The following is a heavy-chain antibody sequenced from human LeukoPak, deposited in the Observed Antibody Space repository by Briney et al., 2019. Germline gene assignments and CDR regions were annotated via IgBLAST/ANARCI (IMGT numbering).Heavy chain of an antibody. V-gene: IGHV4-34*01. CDR1: GGSFSGYY. CDR3: ARGGGYCSY. Sequence: PSETLSLTCAVYGGSFSGYYWSWIRQPPGKGLEWIGEINHSGSTNYNPSLKSRVTISVDTSKNQFSLKLSSVTAADTAVYYCARGGGYCSYWGQGNLVTVSS. CDR2: INHSGST. J-gene: IGHJ4*02. D-gene: IGHD2-15*01.